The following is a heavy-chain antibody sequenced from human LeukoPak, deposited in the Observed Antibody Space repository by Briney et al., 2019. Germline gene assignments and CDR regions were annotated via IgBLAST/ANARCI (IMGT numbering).Heavy chain of an antibody. D-gene: IGHD5-18*01. CDR3: ARDLVDTAMVLAFGI. CDR1: GYTFTSYY. CDR2: INPSGGST. J-gene: IGHJ3*02. Sequence: ASVKVSCKASGYTFTSYYMHWVRQAPGQGLEWMGIINPSGGSTSYAQKFQGRVTMTRDTSTSTVYMELSSLRSEDTAVYYCARDLVDTAMVLAFGIWGQGTMVTVSS. V-gene: IGHV1-46*01.